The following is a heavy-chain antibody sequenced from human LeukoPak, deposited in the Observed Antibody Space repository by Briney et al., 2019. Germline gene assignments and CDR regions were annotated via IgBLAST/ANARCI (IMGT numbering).Heavy chain of an antibody. Sequence: GGSLRLSCAACGFTFSTYAMSWVRQAPGKGLEYVSPVSGGGGTSIYHTDPVAGRFIISKNDAKKTLYLQMSSLRVEDTAVYYCAKGGGVLWLGESARWYDPLGQGTLVTVS. CDR1: GFTFSTYA. CDR3: AKGGGVLWLGESARWYDP. J-gene: IGHJ5*02. D-gene: IGHD3-10*01. CDR2: VSGGGGTSI. V-gene: IGHV3-23*01.